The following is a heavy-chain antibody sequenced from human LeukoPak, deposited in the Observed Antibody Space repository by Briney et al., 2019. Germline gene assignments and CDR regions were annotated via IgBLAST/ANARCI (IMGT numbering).Heavy chain of an antibody. J-gene: IGHJ4*02. Sequence: SETLSLTCTVSGGSISSSSYYWGWIRQPPGKGLEWIGSIYYSGSTYYNPSLKSRVTISVDTSKNQFSLKLSSVTAADTAVYYCARDRPRYFDWLLHYYFDYWGQGTLVTVSS. CDR1: GGSISSSSYY. CDR2: IYYSGST. D-gene: IGHD3-9*01. V-gene: IGHV4-39*07. CDR3: ARDRPRYFDWLLHYYFDY.